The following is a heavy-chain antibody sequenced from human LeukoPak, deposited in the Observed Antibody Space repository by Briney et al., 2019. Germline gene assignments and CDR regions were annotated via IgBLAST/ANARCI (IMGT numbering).Heavy chain of an antibody. D-gene: IGHD2-21*01. J-gene: IGHJ4*02. CDR1: GFTFSNYT. V-gene: IGHV3-23*01. CDR2: INGSGDAT. Sequence: GGSLRLPCAASGFTFSNYTMAWVRQAAGKGLEWVSSINGSGDATKYADSMMGRFTISRDNSKNTVSLQLNSLRAEDTAVYYCAKSDCGSDGCKLLNYWGQGTLVTASS. CDR3: AKSDCGSDGCKLLNY.